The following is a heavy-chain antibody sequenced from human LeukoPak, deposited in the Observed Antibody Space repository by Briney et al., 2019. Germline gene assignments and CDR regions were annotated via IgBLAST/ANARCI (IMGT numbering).Heavy chain of an antibody. CDR1: GGSFSGYY. J-gene: IGHJ4*02. CDR3: ARGGPVQLEPPVIGPTDY. CDR2: INHSGST. V-gene: IGHV4-34*01. Sequence: SETLSLTCAVSGGSFSGYYWSWIRQPPGKELEWIGEINHSGSTNYNPSLKSRVTISVDTSKNQFSLKLSSVTAADTAVYYCARGGPVQLEPPVIGPTDYWGQGTLVTVSS. D-gene: IGHD1-1*01.